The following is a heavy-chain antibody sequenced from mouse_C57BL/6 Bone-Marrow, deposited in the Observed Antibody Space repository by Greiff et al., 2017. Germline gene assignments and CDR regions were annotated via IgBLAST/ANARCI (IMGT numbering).Heavy chain of an antibody. Sequence: VQLQQSGAELVKPGASVKISCKVSGYAFSTYWMNWVKPRPGKGLEWIGQIYPGDGDTNYNGKFKGKATLTADKSSSTAYMQLSSLTSEDSAVYFCARDWDYFDYWGQGTTLTVSS. J-gene: IGHJ2*01. V-gene: IGHV1-80*01. CDR2: IYPGDGDT. D-gene: IGHD4-1*01. CDR1: GYAFSTYW. CDR3: ARDWDYFDY.